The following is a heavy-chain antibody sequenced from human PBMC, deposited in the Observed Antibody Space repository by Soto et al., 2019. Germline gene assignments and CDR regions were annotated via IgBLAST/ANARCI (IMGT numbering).Heavy chain of an antibody. Sequence: SETLSLTCAVSGGSISSGGYSWSWIRQPPGKGLEWIGYMYHSGSTYYNPSLKSRATISIDRSKNQFSLKMSSVTAADTAVYYCARGWDANSWGQGALVTVSS. CDR1: GGSISSGGYS. V-gene: IGHV4-30-2*02. CDR2: MYHSGST. J-gene: IGHJ4*02. CDR3: ARGWDANS. D-gene: IGHD6-19*01.